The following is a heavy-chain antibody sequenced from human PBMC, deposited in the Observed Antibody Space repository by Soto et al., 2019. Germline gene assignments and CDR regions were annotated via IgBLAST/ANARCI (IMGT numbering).Heavy chain of an antibody. D-gene: IGHD1-26*01. V-gene: IGHV1-3*05. CDR1: GYTFTSYA. CDR2: INAGNGNT. J-gene: IGHJ6*02. Sequence: QVQLVQSGAEEKKPGASVKVSCEASGYTFTSYAMHWVRQAPGQRLEWMGWINAGNGNTKYSQKFQGRVTITRDTSASTAYMELSSLRSEDTAVYYCASSATTADYYYGMDVWGQGTTVTVSS. CDR3: ASSATTADYYYGMDV.